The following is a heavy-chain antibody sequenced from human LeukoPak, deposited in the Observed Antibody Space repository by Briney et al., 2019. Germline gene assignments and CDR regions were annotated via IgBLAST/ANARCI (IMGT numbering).Heavy chain of an antibody. V-gene: IGHV3-30*02. CDR1: GFTFSSCG. Sequence: GGSLRLSCAASGFTFSSCGLHWVRQAPGKGLEWVAFIRYVGSDKYYADSVKGRFTISRDNSKNTLYLQMNSLRAEDTAVYYCARNGEYCSGTSCGDYWGQGTLVTVSS. CDR2: IRYVGSDK. D-gene: IGHD2-2*01. CDR3: ARNGEYCSGTSCGDY. J-gene: IGHJ4*02.